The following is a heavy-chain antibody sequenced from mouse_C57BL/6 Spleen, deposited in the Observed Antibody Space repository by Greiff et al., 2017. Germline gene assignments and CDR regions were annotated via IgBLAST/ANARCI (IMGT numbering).Heavy chain of an antibody. V-gene: IGHV1-55*01. Sequence: QVQLQQPGAELVKPGASVKMSCKASGYTFTSYWITWVKQRPGQGLEWIGDIYPGSGSKNYNEKFKSKATLTVDTSSSTAYMQLSSLTSEDSAVYYCARYYGYDEDAMDYWGQGTSVTVSS. J-gene: IGHJ4*01. CDR3: ARYYGYDEDAMDY. CDR1: GYTFTSYW. D-gene: IGHD2-2*01. CDR2: IYPGSGSK.